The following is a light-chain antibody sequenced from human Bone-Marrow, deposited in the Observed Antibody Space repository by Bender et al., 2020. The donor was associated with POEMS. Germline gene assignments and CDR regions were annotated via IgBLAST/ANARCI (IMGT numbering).Light chain of an antibody. Sequence: VLTQPPSVSVAPGETARITCGGDHVGGHSVHWYQQKAGQAPLLVIYYDTDRPSGIPERFSGSNSGTSASLAISDIQSEDEGDYYCSSWDDSLSGWVFGGGTKLTVL. CDR1: HVGGHS. V-gene: IGLV3-21*01. CDR2: YDT. J-gene: IGLJ3*02. CDR3: SSWDDSLSGWV.